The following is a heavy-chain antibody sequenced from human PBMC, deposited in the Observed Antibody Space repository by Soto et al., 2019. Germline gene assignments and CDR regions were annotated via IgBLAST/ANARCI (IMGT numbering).Heavy chain of an antibody. J-gene: IGHJ3*01. CDR1: GGSISSSSYY. CDR3: ASGKTSENAFDF. V-gene: IGHV4-39*01. CDR2: IYYSGST. Sequence: SETLSLTCTVSGGSISSSSYYWGWIRQPPGKGLEWIGSIYYSGSTYYNPSLKSRVTISVDTSKNQFSLKLSSVTAADTAVYYCASGKTSENAFDFWGQGTMVTVSS.